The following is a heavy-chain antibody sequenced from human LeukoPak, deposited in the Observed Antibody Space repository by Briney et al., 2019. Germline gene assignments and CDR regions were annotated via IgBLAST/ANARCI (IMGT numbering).Heavy chain of an antibody. CDR2: IRRRAYGGAA. Sequence: GVLRLSCTTSGFAFDDFAMSWVRQPAGKGLEWVGFIRRRAYGGAAEYAASVKGRFIISRYDSKGIAYLQMNSLKTEDTAVYYCSRNGLVDFDYWGQGSRVIVSP. J-gene: IGHJ4*02. CDR1: GFAFDDFA. V-gene: IGHV3-49*04. CDR3: SRNGLVDFDY.